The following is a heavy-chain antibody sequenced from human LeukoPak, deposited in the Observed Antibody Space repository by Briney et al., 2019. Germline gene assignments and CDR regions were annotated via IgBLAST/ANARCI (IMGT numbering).Heavy chain of an antibody. CDR3: AADDYGDYSLGY. Sequence: GGSLRLSCTASGFTFDDYAMHWVRQAPGKGLEWVSGISWNSGSIGYADSVKGRFTISRDNSKNTLYLQMNSLRAEDTAVYYCAADDYGDYSLGYWGQGTLVTVSS. V-gene: IGHV3-9*01. J-gene: IGHJ4*02. D-gene: IGHD4-17*01. CDR1: GFTFDDYA. CDR2: ISWNSGSI.